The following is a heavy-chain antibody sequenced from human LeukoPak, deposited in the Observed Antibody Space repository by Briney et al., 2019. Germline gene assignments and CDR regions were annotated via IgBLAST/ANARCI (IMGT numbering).Heavy chain of an antibody. Sequence: PSQTLSLTCTVSGGSISSGDYYWSWIRQPPGTGLEWIGFMYYSGRTSYSPSLKSRVTMSVDTSKNQFSLKLTPVTAADTAVYYCARTQSSSSSYYYGMDVWGQGTAVTVSS. D-gene: IGHD6-6*01. CDR1: GGSISSGDYY. CDR2: MYYSGRT. J-gene: IGHJ6*02. V-gene: IGHV4-30-4*01. CDR3: ARTQSSSSSYYYGMDV.